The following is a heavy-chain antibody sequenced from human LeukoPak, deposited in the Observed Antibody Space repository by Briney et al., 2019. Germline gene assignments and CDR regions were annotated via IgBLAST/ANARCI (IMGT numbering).Heavy chain of an antibody. Sequence: PSETLSLTCTVSGGSIISYYWSWIRQPPGKGLEWIGYIYYSGSTNYNPSLKSRVTISVDTSKNQFSLKLSSVTAADTAVYYCARDGASWLTGGFDYWGQGTLVTVSS. D-gene: IGHD1-20*01. CDR2: IYYSGST. J-gene: IGHJ4*02. CDR1: GGSIISYY. CDR3: ARDGASWLTGGFDY. V-gene: IGHV4-59*01.